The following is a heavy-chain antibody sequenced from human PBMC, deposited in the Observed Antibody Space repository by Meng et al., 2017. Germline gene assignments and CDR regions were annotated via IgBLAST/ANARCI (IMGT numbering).Heavy chain of an antibody. V-gene: IGHV3-48*03. D-gene: IGHD3-22*01. CDR1: GFTFSSYE. CDR3: ARDRRIYDSSGYYSSVNVIFDY. J-gene: IGHJ4*02. Sequence: GESLKISCAASGFTFSSYEMNWVRQAPGKGLEWVSYISSSGSTIYYADSVKGRFTISRDNAKNSLYLQMNSLRAEDTAVYYCARDRRIYDSSGYYSSVNVIFDYWGQGTRVTGSS. CDR2: ISSSGSTI.